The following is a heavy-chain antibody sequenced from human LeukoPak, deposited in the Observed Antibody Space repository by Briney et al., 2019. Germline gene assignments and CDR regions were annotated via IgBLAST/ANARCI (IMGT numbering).Heavy chain of an antibody. CDR2: ISGSGDST. CDR1: RFTFSSYA. CDR3: AKDFCSTTSCRFDY. V-gene: IGHV3-23*01. D-gene: IGHD2-2*01. Sequence: PGGSLRLSCAASRFTFSSYAMSWVRQAPGKGLEWVSLISGSGDSTYYADSVKGRFTISRDKSKNTLYLQMNSLRAEDTAMYFCAKDFCSTTSCRFDYWGQGTLVTVSS. J-gene: IGHJ4*02.